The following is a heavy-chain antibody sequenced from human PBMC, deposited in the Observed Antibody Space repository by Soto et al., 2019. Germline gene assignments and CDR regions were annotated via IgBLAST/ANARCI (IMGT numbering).Heavy chain of an antibody. CDR2: INPKTAAT. J-gene: IGHJ6*02. V-gene: IGHV1-2*02. Sequence: QVQLVQSGAEVKKSGASVKVSCKASGYTFSDYFIQWLRQAPGQGLEWVAWINPKTAATIYAKKFQDRVTLTSDTSFSTAYLELTRLRPDDTAVYYCARIKWGLDYYSGMDVWGQGTAVTVSS. CDR3: ARIKWGLDYYSGMDV. CDR1: GYTFSDYF. D-gene: IGHD1-26*01.